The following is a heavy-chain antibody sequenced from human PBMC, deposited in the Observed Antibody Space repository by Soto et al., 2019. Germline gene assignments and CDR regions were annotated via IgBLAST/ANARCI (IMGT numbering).Heavy chain of an antibody. D-gene: IGHD3-22*01. Sequence: SVKVSCKASGGTFSSYAISWVRQAPGQGLEWMGGIIPIFGTANYAQKFQGRVTITADESTSTAYTELSSLRSEDTAVYYCARVLRYYYDSSGILTLPWYYYYGMDVWGQGPTVTVSS. CDR1: GGTFSSYA. J-gene: IGHJ6*02. CDR3: ARVLRYYYDSSGILTLPWYYYYGMDV. V-gene: IGHV1-69*13. CDR2: IIPIFGTA.